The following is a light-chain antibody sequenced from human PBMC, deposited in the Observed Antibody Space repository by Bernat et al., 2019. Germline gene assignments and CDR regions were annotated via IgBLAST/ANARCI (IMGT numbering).Light chain of an antibody. CDR3: YTYTGRNPPYV. J-gene: IGLJ1*01. Sequence: QSALTQPRSVSGSPGQSVTISCTGTSSDVGGYKYVSWYQQHPGKAPKLMIYDVSERPSGVPDRFSAAKPGNTASLTISGLQSEDEADYYCYTYTGRNPPYVFGTGTKVTVL. CDR2: DVS. V-gene: IGLV2-11*01. CDR1: SSDVGGYKY.